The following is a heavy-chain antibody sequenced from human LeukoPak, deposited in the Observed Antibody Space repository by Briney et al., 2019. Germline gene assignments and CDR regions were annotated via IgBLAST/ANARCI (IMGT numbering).Heavy chain of an antibody. J-gene: IGHJ5*02. V-gene: IGHV3-23*01. D-gene: IGHD2-2*01. CDR1: GFTFSSYA. CDR3: ARTDIVVEPAASNGRNWFDP. Sequence: GGSLRLSCAASGFTFSSYAMSWVRQAPGKGLEWVSAISGSGGSTYYADSVKGRFTISRDNSKNTLYLQMNSLRAEDTAVYYCARTDIVVEPAASNGRNWFDPWGQGALVTVSS. CDR2: ISGSGGST.